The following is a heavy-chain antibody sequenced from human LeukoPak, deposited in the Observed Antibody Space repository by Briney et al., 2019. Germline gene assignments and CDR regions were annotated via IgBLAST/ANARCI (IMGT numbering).Heavy chain of an antibody. Sequence: PGGSLRLSCAASGFTFSSYSMNWVRQAPGKGLEWVSSINSSSSYIYYADSVKGRFTISRDNAKNSLYLQMNSLRAEDTAVYYCASLLWFGDDAFDIWGQGTMVTVSS. CDR2: INSSSSYI. D-gene: IGHD3-10*01. CDR1: GFTFSSYS. J-gene: IGHJ3*02. V-gene: IGHV3-21*01. CDR3: ASLLWFGDDAFDI.